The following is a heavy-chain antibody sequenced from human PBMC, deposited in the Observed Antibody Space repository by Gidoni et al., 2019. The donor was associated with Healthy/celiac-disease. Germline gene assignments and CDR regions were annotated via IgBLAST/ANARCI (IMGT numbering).Heavy chain of an antibody. CDR3: ARVPRLAGAMYYFDY. J-gene: IGHJ4*02. Sequence: QVQLQESGLGLVKPSETLSITCAVSGYSINNGYYWGWIRQPPGKGLEWIGSIYHSGSTYYNPSLKSRVTISVDTSKNQFSLKLSSVTAADTAVYYCARVPRLAGAMYYFDYWGQGTLVTVSS. CDR2: IYHSGST. V-gene: IGHV4-38-2*01. CDR1: GYSINNGYY. D-gene: IGHD1-26*01.